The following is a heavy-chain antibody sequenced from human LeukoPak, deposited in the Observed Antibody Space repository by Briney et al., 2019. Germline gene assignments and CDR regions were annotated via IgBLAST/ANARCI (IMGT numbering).Heavy chain of an antibody. CDR3: ARESLTWLQSRTSRFDP. Sequence: SETLSLTCTVSGDSFSSYYWTWIRQPAGKGLEWIGRIYSSGSTDYNPSLKSRVTMSVDTSKNQFSLKLSSVTAADTAMYYCARESLTWLQSRTSRFDPWGQGTLVTVSS. CDR1: GDSFSSYY. J-gene: IGHJ5*02. CDR2: IYSSGST. D-gene: IGHD5-24*01. V-gene: IGHV4-4*07.